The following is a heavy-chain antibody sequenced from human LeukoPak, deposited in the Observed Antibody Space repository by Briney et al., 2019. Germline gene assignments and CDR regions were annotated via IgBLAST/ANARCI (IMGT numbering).Heavy chain of an antibody. CDR2: ISSRSGSTI. CDR3: ARDFHSYGSGSYYLDY. CDR1: GFTFSDYY. V-gene: IGHV3-11*04. J-gene: IGHJ4*02. D-gene: IGHD3-10*01. Sequence: GGSLRLSCAASGFTFSDYYMSWIRQAPGKGLEWVSYISSRSGSTIYYADSVKGRFTISRDNAKNSLYLQMNSLRAEDTAVYYCARDFHSYGSGSYYLDYWGQGTLVTVSS.